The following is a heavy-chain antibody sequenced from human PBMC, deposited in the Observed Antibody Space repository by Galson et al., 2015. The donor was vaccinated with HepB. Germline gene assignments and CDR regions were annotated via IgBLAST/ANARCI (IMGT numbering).Heavy chain of an antibody. V-gene: IGHV1-18*01. J-gene: IGHJ6*02. D-gene: IGHD1-14*01. CDR2: IGVYTDDT. Sequence: SVKVSCKASGYSFINFGVSWVRQAPGQGLEWMGWIGVYTDDTDYAQNVQGRVTMTTDTSTSTAYMELRSLRSDDTAVYYCARSPGILSPQDGMDIWGQGTTVTVSS. CDR1: GYSFINFG. CDR3: ARSPGILSPQDGMDI.